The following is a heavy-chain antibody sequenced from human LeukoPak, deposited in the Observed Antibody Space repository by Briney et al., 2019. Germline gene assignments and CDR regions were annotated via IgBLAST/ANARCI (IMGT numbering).Heavy chain of an antibody. CDR3: ARWIRQQLVFLDY. V-gene: IGHV3-48*03. D-gene: IGHD6-13*01. J-gene: IGHJ4*02. CDR1: GFTFNSYE. CDR2: ISSSDSTI. Sequence: GGSLRLSCAASGFTFNSYEMNWVRQAPGKGLEWVSYISSSDSTIYEDSVKGRFTIYRDNPKNSVYLQMNSLRAEDTAVYYCARWIRQQLVFLDYWGQGTLVTVSS.